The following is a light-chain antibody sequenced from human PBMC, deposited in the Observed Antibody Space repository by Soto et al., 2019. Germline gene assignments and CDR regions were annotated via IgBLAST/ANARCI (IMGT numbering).Light chain of an antibody. CDR1: QSVNNF. CDR2: GAS. J-gene: IGKJ4*01. Sequence: EVVLTQSPSTLSLSPGDRSTLSCMASQSVNNFLAWYQQKPGQAPRLLIYGASSRATGIPDRFSGSGSGTDFTLTISRLEPEDFAVYYCQQYGSSPLTFGGGTKV. CDR3: QQYGSSPLT. V-gene: IGKV3-20*01.